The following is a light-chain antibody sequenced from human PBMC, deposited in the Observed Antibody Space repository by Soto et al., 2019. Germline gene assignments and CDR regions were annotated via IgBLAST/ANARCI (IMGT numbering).Light chain of an antibody. CDR3: QQYGNPPQT. V-gene: IGKV3-20*01. CDR1: QGIGDT. J-gene: IGKJ1*01. CDR2: GAS. Sequence: EVVMTQSPATLSVSPGEGVTLSCRASQGIGDTLAWYQHKPGQTPRLLICGASSRATGIPDRFSGGGSGTDFTLTISRLEPEDFGIYYCQQYGNPPQTFGQGTKVDIK.